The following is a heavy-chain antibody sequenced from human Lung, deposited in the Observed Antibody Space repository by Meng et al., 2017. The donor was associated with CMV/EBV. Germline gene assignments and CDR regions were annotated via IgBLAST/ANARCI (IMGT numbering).Heavy chain of an antibody. J-gene: IGHJ3*02. V-gene: IGHV5-51*01. Sequence: GEXXKISCTGSGYGFTSYWSGWVRQMPGKGLEWMGIIYPGDSDTRYSPSFQGQATISADKSISTAYLQWSRLKDTDTAMYYCERSFGVLSVGGSGAFDIWGQGXMVTVSS. CDR1: GYGFTSYW. D-gene: IGHD6-19*01. CDR2: IYPGDSDT. CDR3: ERSFGVLSVGGSGAFDI.